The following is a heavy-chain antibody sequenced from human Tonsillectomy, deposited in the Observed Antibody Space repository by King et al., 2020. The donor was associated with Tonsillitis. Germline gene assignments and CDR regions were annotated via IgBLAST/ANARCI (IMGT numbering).Heavy chain of an antibody. CDR3: ARDRSGSGSYYSPFDY. Sequence: LQLQESGPGLVKPSQTLSLTCTVSGGSISSGGYYWSWIRQPAGKGLEWIGRIYTSGSTNYNPSLKSRVTMSVDTSKNQFSLKLDSVTAADTAVYYCARDRSGSGSYYSPFDYWGQGTLVTVSS. CDR2: IYTSGST. J-gene: IGHJ4*02. D-gene: IGHD3-10*01. V-gene: IGHV4-61*02. CDR1: GGSISSGGYY.